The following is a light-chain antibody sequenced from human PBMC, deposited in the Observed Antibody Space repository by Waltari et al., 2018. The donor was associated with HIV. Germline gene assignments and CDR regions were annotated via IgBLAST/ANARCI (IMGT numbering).Light chain of an antibody. Sequence: QSVLTQPPSASGTPGQRVTISCSGGSSNIATYTVNCYQQLPGPAPKLLIYTNNQRPSGVPARFSGSNSGTSASLAISGLQSDDDADYYCATWDDSLNGWVFGGGTRLTVL. CDR1: SSNIATYT. V-gene: IGLV1-44*01. J-gene: IGLJ3*02. CDR3: ATWDDSLNGWV. CDR2: TNN.